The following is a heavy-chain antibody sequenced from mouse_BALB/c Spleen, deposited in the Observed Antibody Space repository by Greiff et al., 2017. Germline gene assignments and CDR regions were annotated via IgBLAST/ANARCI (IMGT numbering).Heavy chain of an antibody. Sequence: VQLQQSGAELVRPGTSVKVSCKASGYAFTNYLIVWVKQRPGQGLEWIGVINPGSGGTNYNEKFKGKATLTADKSSSTAYMQLSSLTSDDSAVYFCARSGGNYVADYWGQGTTLTVSS. D-gene: IGHD2-1*01. CDR2: INPGSGGT. CDR1: GYAFTNYL. V-gene: IGHV1-54*01. CDR3: ARSGGNYVADY. J-gene: IGHJ2*01.